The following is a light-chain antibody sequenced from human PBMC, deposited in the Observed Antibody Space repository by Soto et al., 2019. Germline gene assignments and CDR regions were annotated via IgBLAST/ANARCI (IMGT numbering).Light chain of an antibody. J-gene: IGKJ4*01. Sequence: THSPATLYVSPCDRATLSYSASQSINSNLAWYQQQPGQAPRLLIYAASNRATVIPARFSGSGSGTDFTLTIRSLEPEDFAVYYCQQRSNWPPGTFGGGTKVDIK. CDR3: QQRSNWPPGT. CDR1: QSINSN. CDR2: AAS. V-gene: IGKV3-11*01.